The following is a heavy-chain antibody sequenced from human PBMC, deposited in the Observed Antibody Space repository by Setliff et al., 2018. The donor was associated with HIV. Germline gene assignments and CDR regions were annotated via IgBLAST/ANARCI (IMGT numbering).Heavy chain of an antibody. J-gene: IGHJ4*02. CDR1: GFTFSDYY. V-gene: IGHV3-11*05. CDR2: ISSSSSYT. Sequence: PGGSLRLSCAASGFTFSDYYMSWIRQAPGKGLEWVSYISSSSSYTNYADSVKGRLTISRDNAKNELYLHMNSLRAEDTAVYYCARASPEYYDSWGQGTLVTVSS. CDR3: ARASPEYYDS.